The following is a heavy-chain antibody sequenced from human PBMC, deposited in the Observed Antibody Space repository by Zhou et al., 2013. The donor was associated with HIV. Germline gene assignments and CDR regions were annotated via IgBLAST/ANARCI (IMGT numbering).Heavy chain of an antibody. J-gene: IGHJ4*02. CDR2: ITPLVSTA. CDR3: ASPGSVTTVAYFDY. CDR1: GGTFSNFP. V-gene: IGHV1-69*04. D-gene: IGHD4-17*01. Sequence: VQLVQSGAEVKKPGSAVKVSCKASGGTFSNFPISWVRQAPGQGLEWMGRITPLVSTANYAQNFQARLTITADKSTRTAYMELTSLTYEDTAVYYCASPGSVTTVAYFDYWGQGTLVTVSS.